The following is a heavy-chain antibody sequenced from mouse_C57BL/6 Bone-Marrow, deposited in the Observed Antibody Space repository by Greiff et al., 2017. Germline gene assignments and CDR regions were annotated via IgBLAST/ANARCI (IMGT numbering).Heavy chain of an antibody. CDR2: INPGSGGT. D-gene: IGHD2-2*01. CDR3: ARGYDG. J-gene: IGHJ3*02. V-gene: IGHV1-54*01. Sequence: VQLQQSGAELVRPGTSVKVSCKASGYAFTNYLIEWVKQRPGQGLEWIGVINPGSGGTNYNEKFKGKATLTADKASSTAYMQLSSLTSEDSAVYFCARGYDGWGQGTLVTVSA. CDR1: GYAFTNYL.